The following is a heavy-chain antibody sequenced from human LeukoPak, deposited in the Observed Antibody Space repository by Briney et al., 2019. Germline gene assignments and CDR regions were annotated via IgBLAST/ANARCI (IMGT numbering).Heavy chain of an antibody. CDR2: IHYDGSNN. J-gene: IGHJ4*02. D-gene: IGHD6-13*01. CDR1: GFTFSSYA. CDR3: AKDHGSSDWYYFDY. V-gene: IGHV3-30*02. Sequence: GGSLRLSCAASGFTFSSYAMHWVRQAPGKGLEWVAFIHYDGSNNYYADSVKGRFTVSRDNSKNTLYLQMNTLRADDTAVYYCAKDHGSSDWYYFDYWGQGTLVTVSS.